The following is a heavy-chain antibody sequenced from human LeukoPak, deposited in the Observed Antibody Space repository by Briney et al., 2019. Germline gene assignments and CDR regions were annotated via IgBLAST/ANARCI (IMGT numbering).Heavy chain of an antibody. J-gene: IGHJ4*02. CDR1: GYTLTELS. D-gene: IGHD6-13*01. Sequence: GASVRVSCKVSGYTLTELSMHWVRQAPGKGREGMGGFDPEDGETIYAQKFQGRVTMTEDTSTDTAYMELSSLRSEDTAVYYCARAIRGSRSGPFDYWGQGTLVTVSS. CDR2: FDPEDGET. V-gene: IGHV1-24*01. CDR3: ARAIRGSRSGPFDY.